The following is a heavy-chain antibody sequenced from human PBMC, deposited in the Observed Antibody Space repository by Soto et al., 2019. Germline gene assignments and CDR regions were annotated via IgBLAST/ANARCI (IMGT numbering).Heavy chain of an antibody. CDR1: GFTFSNYV. J-gene: IGHJ4*02. CDR3: TKRRYSYGPPDY. D-gene: IGHD5-18*01. V-gene: IGHV3-23*01. CDR2: IRGSGDGT. Sequence: EVQLLESGGGLVQPGGSLRLSCAASGFTFSNYVMSWVRQAPGKGLEWVSAIRGSGDGTYYAESVKGRFTISRDNSNNTLYLQLNSLRAEDTAVYYCTKRRYSYGPPDYWGQGTLVTVSS.